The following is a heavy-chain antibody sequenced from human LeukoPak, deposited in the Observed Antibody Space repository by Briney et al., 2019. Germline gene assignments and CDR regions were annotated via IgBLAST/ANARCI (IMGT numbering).Heavy chain of an antibody. V-gene: IGHV3-21*01. J-gene: IGHJ4*02. CDR3: ARSPLFARGXYFDY. CDR2: ISSSSSYI. CDR1: GFTFSSYS. Sequence: GGSLRLSCAASGFTFSSYSMNWVRQAPGKGLEWVSSISSSSSYIYYADSVKGRFTISRDNAKNSLYLQMNSLRSEDTAVYYCARSPLFARGXYFDYWGQGTLVTVSS. D-gene: IGHD3-3*01.